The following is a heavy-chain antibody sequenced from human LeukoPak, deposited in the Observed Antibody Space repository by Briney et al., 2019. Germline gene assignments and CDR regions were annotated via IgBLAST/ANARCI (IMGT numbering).Heavy chain of an antibody. CDR3: ASRRDFIDY. CDR1: GFTLSDYY. D-gene: IGHD3/OR15-3a*01. J-gene: IGHJ4*02. CDR2: SSSSGSTI. V-gene: IGHV3-11*01. Sequence: GGSLRLSCAASGFTLSDYYMSWFRLAPGKGLEWVSYSSSSGSTIYYADSVKGRFAISRDNAKNSLYLQMNSLRAEDTAVYYCASRRDFIDYWGQGTLVTVSS.